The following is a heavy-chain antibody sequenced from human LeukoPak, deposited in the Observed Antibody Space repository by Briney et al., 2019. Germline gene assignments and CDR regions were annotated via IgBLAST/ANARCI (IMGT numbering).Heavy chain of an antibody. D-gene: IGHD2-15*01. CDR2: ISGSGGST. CDR1: GLTFSNYA. V-gene: IGHV3-23*01. J-gene: IGHJ4*02. CDR3: AKGCSDSCYSAGCY. Sequence: PGGSLRLSCAASGLTFSNYALNWVRQAPGKGLEWVSVISGSGGSTYYADSVKGRFTISRDNSKNTLYLQMNSLRAEDTAVYYCAKGCSDSCYSAGCYWGQGTLVTVSS.